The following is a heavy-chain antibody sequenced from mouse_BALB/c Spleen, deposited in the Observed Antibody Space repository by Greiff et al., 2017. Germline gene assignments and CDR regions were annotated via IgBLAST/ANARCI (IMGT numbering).Heavy chain of an antibody. V-gene: IGHV1-69*02. J-gene: IGHJ2*01. CDR2: IYPSDSYT. CDR1: GYTFTSYW. D-gene: IGHD1-1*01. CDR3: TRGGYYYEVYFDY. Sequence: VQLQQPGAELVRPGASVKLSCKASGYTFTSYWINWVKQRPGQGLEWIGNIYPSDSYTNYNQKFKDKATLTVDKSSSTAYMQLSSPTSEDSAVYYCTRGGYYYEVYFDYWGQGTTLTVSS.